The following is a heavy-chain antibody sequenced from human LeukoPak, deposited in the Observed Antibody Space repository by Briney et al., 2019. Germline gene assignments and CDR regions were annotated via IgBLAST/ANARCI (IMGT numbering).Heavy chain of an antibody. CDR1: GFTFSSYG. CDR3: AKLVDSSGYYSYDAFDI. J-gene: IGHJ3*02. CDR2: ISYDGSNK. Sequence: GGSLRLSCAASGFTFSSYGMHWVRQAPGKGLEWVAVISYDGSNKYYADSVKGRFTISRDNSKNTLYLQMNSLRAEDTAVYYCAKLVDSSGYYSYDAFDIWSQGTMVTVSS. V-gene: IGHV3-30*18. D-gene: IGHD3-22*01.